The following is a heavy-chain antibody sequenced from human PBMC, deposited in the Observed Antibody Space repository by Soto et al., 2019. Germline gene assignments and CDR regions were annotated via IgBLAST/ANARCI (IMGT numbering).Heavy chain of an antibody. D-gene: IGHD6-13*01. CDR3: SREEQQLTGYDYNTKGV. Sequence: ASVKVSCKAPGYTFTGYYMHWVRQAPGQGLEWMGWINPNSGGTNYAQKFQGRVTMTRDTSINTAYMELSRLRSDDTAVYYCSREEQQLTGYDYNTKGVWSEAATV. CDR2: INPNSGGT. V-gene: IGHV1-2*02. CDR1: GYTFTGYY. J-gene: IGHJ6*02.